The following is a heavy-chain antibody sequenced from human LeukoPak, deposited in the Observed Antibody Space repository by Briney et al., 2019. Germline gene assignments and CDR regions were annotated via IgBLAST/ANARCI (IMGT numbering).Heavy chain of an antibody. V-gene: IGHV3-30*04. CDR1: GFTFSSYA. D-gene: IGHD2-2*01. CDR2: ISYDGSNK. J-gene: IGHJ4*02. Sequence: GGSLRLSCAASGFTFSSYAMHWVRQAPGKGLEWVAVISYDGSNKYYADSVKGRFTISRDNSKNTLYLQMNSLRAEDTAVYYCAPIDNADFDYWGQGTLVTVSS. CDR3: APIDNADFDY.